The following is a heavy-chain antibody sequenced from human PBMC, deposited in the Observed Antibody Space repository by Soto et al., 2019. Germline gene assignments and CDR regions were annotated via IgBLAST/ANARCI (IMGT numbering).Heavy chain of an antibody. V-gene: IGHV1-69*12. D-gene: IGHD4-17*01. J-gene: IGHJ2*01. CDR1: GGTFSSYA. Sequence: QVQLVQSGAEVKKPGSSVKVSCKASGGTFSSYAISWVRQAPGQGLEWMGGIIPIFGTANYAQKFQGRVTITADDSTSTAYMELSSRRSEDTAVYYWATDGEPTVTPYWYFDLWGRGTLVTVSS. CDR3: ATDGEPTVTPYWYFDL. CDR2: IIPIFGTA.